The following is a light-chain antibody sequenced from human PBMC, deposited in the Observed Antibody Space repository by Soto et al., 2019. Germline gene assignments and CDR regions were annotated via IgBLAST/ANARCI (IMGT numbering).Light chain of an antibody. J-gene: IGKJ4*01. CDR1: QSISYY. Sequence: DLQVTQAPSTLSASVGHRVIITCRASQSISYYLAWYQKKPGKAPRVLIWNASSLQRGVPSRFSGSGSGTEFTLTISSLQPEDFATYYCQQLNSYPQTFGGGTRVDIK. CDR2: NAS. V-gene: IGKV1-5*01. CDR3: QQLNSYPQT.